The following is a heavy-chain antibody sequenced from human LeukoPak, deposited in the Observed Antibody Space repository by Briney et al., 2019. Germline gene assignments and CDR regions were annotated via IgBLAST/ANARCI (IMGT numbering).Heavy chain of an antibody. V-gene: IGHV1-2*02. J-gene: IGHJ4*02. D-gene: IGHD6-6*01. CDR1: GYSFTNYY. Sequence: GASVKVSCKAAGYSFTNYYIHWLRQAPGQGLEWMGWIKPDNGGTDYAQKFLGRVTMTRDTSISTAYMDLSSLRSDDTAVYYCARAMSIAARLQTIFDYWGQGTLVAVSS. CDR2: IKPDNGGT. CDR3: ARAMSIAARLQTIFDY.